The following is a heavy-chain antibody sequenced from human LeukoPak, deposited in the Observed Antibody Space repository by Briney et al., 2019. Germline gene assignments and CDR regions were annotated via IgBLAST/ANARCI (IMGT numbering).Heavy chain of an antibody. D-gene: IGHD6-6*01. V-gene: IGHV4-34*01. Sequence: SETLSLTCAVYGGSFSGYYWSWIRQPPGKGLEWIGETNHSGSTNYNPSLKSRVTITVDTSKNQFSLKLSSVTAADTAVYYCARGWLVVGAFDYWGQGTLVTVSS. CDR3: ARGWLVVGAFDY. J-gene: IGHJ4*02. CDR2: TNHSGST. CDR1: GGSFSGYY.